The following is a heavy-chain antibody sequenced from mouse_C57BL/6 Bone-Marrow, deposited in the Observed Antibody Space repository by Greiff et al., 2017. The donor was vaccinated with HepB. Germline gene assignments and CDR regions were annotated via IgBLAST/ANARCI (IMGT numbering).Heavy chain of an antibody. Sequence: QVHVKQPGAELVRPGSSVKLSCKASGYTFTSYWMDWVKQRPGQGLEWIGNIYPSDSETHYNQKFKDKATLTVDKSSSTAYMQLSSLTSEDSAVYYCARVRTVVPYFDYWGQGTTLTVSS. D-gene: IGHD1-1*01. V-gene: IGHV1-61*01. J-gene: IGHJ2*01. CDR2: IYPSDSET. CDR3: ARVRTVVPYFDY. CDR1: GYTFTSYW.